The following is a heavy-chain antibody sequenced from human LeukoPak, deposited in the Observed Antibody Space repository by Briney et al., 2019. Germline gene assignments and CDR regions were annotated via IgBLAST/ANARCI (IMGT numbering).Heavy chain of an antibody. D-gene: IGHD6-19*01. J-gene: IGHJ5*02. V-gene: IGHV1-2*02. CDR2: INPNSGGA. CDR3: AKGRVVAGSKSLTYHWLDP. Sequence: ASVKVSCKASGYTFTGYYIHWVRQAPGQGLEWVGWINPNSGGAKYAQKFQDRVTVTRDTSISTAYMGLSRLRSDDTAVYYCAKGRVVAGSKSLTYHWLDPWGQGTLVTVSS. CDR1: GYTFTGYY.